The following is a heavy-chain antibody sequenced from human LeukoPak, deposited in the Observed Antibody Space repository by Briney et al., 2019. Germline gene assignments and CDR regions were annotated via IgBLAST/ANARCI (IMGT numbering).Heavy chain of an antibody. Sequence: GGSLRLSCAAAGFTFSNYWMHWVRQAPGKGLVWVSRIKSDGSTGDADSVKGRFTISRDNAKNTVSLQMTSLRAEDTGVYYCARAPSEIGGYYPEYFRHWGQGTLVIVSS. CDR1: GFTFSNYW. J-gene: IGHJ1*01. D-gene: IGHD3-22*01. V-gene: IGHV3-74*01. CDR2: IKSDGST. CDR3: ARAPSEIGGYYPEYFRH.